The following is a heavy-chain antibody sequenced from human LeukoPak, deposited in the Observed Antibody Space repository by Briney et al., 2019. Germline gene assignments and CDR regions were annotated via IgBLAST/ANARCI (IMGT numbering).Heavy chain of an antibody. D-gene: IGHD3-3*01. J-gene: IGHJ6*02. Sequence: GGSLRLSCAASGFTFRNYAMAWVRQAPGKGLECVSAISGSGDSVRHADSVKGRFTISRDNSKNTLYLQKDNLRAEDTALYYCARDFWATNYYYGMDVWGQGTTVTVS. V-gene: IGHV3-23*01. CDR1: GFTFRNYA. CDR2: ISGSGDSV. CDR3: ARDFWATNYYYGMDV.